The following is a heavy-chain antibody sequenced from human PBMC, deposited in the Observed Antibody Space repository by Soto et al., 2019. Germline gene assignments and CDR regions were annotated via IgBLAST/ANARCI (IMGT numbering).Heavy chain of an antibody. CDR1: GGTFSSYA. D-gene: IGHD1-7*01. Sequence: QVQLVQSGAEVKKPGSSVKVSCKASGGTFSSYAISWVRQAPGQGLEWMGGIIPIFGTANYAQKFQGRVTITADESTSTAYMELSSLRSEDTAVYYWAREVITGTIDAYYYYYYGMDVWGQGTTVTVSS. V-gene: IGHV1-69*01. CDR3: AREVITGTIDAYYYYYYGMDV. J-gene: IGHJ6*02. CDR2: IIPIFGTA.